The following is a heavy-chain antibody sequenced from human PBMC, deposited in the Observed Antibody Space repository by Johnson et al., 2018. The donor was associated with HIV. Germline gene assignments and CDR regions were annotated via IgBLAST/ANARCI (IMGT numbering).Heavy chain of an antibody. CDR1: GFTFSDYY. CDR3: VREPRPPNAFDI. Sequence: QVQLVESGGGLVKPGGSLRLSCVASGFTFSDYYMTWIRQAPGKGLEWLSYISSGGTTIYYSDSVKGRFTISRDNAKNSLYLQMNSLRAEDTAVYYCVREPRPPNAFDIWGQGTMVTVSS. CDR2: ISSGGTTI. J-gene: IGHJ3*02. V-gene: IGHV3-11*04.